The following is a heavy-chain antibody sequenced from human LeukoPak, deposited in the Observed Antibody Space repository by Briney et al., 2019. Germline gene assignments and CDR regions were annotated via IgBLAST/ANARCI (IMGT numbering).Heavy chain of an antibody. Sequence: GGSLRLSCAASGFTFSSYAMNWVRQAPGKGLEWVSVIYSGGSTYYADSVKGRFTISRDNSKNTLYLQMNSLRAEDTAVYYCARYSGYDRRLDYWGQGTLVTVSS. CDR2: IYSGGST. V-gene: IGHV3-66*02. J-gene: IGHJ4*02. CDR1: GFTFSSYA. CDR3: ARYSGYDRRLDY. D-gene: IGHD5-12*01.